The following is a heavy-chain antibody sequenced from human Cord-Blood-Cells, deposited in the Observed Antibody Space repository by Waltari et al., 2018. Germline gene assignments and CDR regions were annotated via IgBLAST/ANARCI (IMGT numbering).Heavy chain of an antibody. CDR3: AGSIAAASYYFDY. J-gene: IGHJ4*02. Sequence: QLQLQESGPGLVKPSETLSLTCTVSGASISSSSYYWGWIRQPPGKGLEWIGSIYYSGSTYYNPSLKSRVTISVDTSKNQFSLKLSSVTAADTAEYYCAGSIAAASYYFDYWGQGTLVTVSS. V-gene: IGHV4-39*07. CDR1: GASISSSSYY. D-gene: IGHD6-13*01. CDR2: IYYSGST.